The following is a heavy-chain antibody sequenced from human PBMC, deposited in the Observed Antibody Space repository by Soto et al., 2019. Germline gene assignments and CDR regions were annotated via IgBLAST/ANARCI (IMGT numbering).Heavy chain of an antibody. CDR1: GESIRSYY. V-gene: IGHV4-59*01. J-gene: IGHJ5*02. CDR3: ARDFLYCSSTSCLNWFDP. D-gene: IGHD2-2*01. Sequence: SETLSLTCTFSGESIRSYYWSLIPQPPGKGLEWIGYIYYSGSTNYNPSLKSRVTISVDTSKNQFSLKLSSVTAADTAVYYCARDFLYCSSTSCLNWFDPWGQGTLVTVSS. CDR2: IYYSGST.